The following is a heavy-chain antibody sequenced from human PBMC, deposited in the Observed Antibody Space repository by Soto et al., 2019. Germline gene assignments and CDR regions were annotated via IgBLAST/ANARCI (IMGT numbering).Heavy chain of an antibody. J-gene: IGHJ5*02. D-gene: IGHD3-3*01. CDR3: ARAGPNFGVANRRVFWFDP. Sequence: QVQLQESGPGLVKPSQTLSLTCTVSGGSISSGDYYWSWIRQPPGKGLEWIGYIYYSGSTYYNPSLKSRVTIPVDTAKIQFSRKLTSVTAADTAVYYCARAGPNFGVANRRVFWFDPFGQGTLVTVSS. CDR1: GGSISSGDYY. V-gene: IGHV4-30-4*01. CDR2: IYYSGST.